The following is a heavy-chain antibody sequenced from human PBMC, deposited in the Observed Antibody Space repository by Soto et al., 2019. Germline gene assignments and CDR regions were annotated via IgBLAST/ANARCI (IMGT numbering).Heavy chain of an antibody. Sequence: GGSLRLSCAASGFTFSSYGMHWVRQGQGKGLERVAVISYDGSNKYYADSVKGRVTISRDNSKNTLYLQMNSLRAEDTAVYYCAKDYDTAMEEYYFDDWGQGTLVTVSS. CDR1: GFTFSSYG. CDR3: AKDYDTAMEEYYFDD. V-gene: IGHV3-30*18. D-gene: IGHD5-18*01. J-gene: IGHJ4*02. CDR2: ISYDGSNK.